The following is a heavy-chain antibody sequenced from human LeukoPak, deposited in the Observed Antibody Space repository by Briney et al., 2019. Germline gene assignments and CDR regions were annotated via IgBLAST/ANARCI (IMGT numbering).Heavy chain of an antibody. CDR2: ISSSGSTI. V-gene: IGHV3-48*03. J-gene: IGHJ5*02. Sequence: PGGSLRLSCAASGFTFSSYEMNWVRQAPGKGLELVSYISSSGSTIYYADSVKGRFTISRDNAKNSLYLQMNSLRAEDTAVYYCARAYLHDYGDYQWFDPWGQGTLVTVSS. CDR1: GFTFSSYE. D-gene: IGHD4-17*01. CDR3: ARAYLHDYGDYQWFDP.